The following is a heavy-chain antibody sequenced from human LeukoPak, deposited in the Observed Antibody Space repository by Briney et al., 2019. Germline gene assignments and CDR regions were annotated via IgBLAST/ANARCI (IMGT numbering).Heavy chain of an antibody. V-gene: IGHV3-23*01. CDR3: AKDQGIAAAGRNDY. J-gene: IGHJ4*02. Sequence: PGGSLRLSCAASGFTFSSYAMSWVRQAPGKGLEWVSAISGSGGSTYYADSVKGRFTISRDNSKNTLYLQVNSLRAEDTAVYYCAKDQGIAAAGRNDYWGQGTLVTVSS. D-gene: IGHD6-13*01. CDR1: GFTFSSYA. CDR2: ISGSGGST.